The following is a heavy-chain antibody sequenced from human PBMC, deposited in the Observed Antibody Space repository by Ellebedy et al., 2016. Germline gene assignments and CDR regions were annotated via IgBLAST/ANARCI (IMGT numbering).Heavy chain of an antibody. V-gene: IGHV3-23*01. D-gene: IGHD6-19*01. Sequence: GESLKISCAASGFTFSTYAMSWVRQAPGKGLEWVSAISDSGGTTYYVNSVKGRFSISRDNSKNTLFLQMNSLRAEDTAVYYCAKQRTPGYTSFDYWGQGTLVTVSS. CDR3: AKQRTPGYTSFDY. CDR2: ISDSGGTT. CDR1: GFTFSTYA. J-gene: IGHJ4*02.